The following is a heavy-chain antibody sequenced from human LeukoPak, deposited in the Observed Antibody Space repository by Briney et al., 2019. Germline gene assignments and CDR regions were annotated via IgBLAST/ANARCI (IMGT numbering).Heavy chain of an antibody. Sequence: GGSLRLPCVGSGFTSSSYGMNWVRQAPGKGLEWDSYISSSGSAIHYADSVKGRFTISRDNAKNSLFLQMNSLRADDTAVYYCAREYITSSGRASDIWGQGTMVTVSS. D-gene: IGHD6-6*01. CDR1: GFTSSSYG. J-gene: IGHJ3*02. CDR3: AREYITSSGRASDI. V-gene: IGHV3-48*01. CDR2: ISSSGSAI.